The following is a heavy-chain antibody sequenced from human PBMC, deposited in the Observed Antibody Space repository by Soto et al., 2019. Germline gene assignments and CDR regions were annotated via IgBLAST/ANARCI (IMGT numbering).Heavy chain of an antibody. CDR2: ISGSGGHT. J-gene: IGHJ5*02. D-gene: IGHD2-8*01. Sequence: PGGSLRLPCPGSGFSFFSYAMSWVRQAPGKGLEWVSTISGSGGHTYYADSVKGRFVVSRDNDKNTVYLHMSSLTGEDTAVYFCAKIEMGWFAHWGQGTQVTVSS. V-gene: IGHV3-23*01. CDR3: AKIEMGWFAH. CDR1: GFSFFSYA.